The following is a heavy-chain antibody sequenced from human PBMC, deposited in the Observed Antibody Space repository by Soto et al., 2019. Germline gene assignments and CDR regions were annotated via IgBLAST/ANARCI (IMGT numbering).Heavy chain of an antibody. CDR1: GFTFSSYG. D-gene: IGHD1-1*01. CDR2: IWYDGSNK. CDR3: ARESLGYGVHSWFDP. V-gene: IGHV3-33*01. J-gene: IGHJ5*02. Sequence: GGSLRLSCAASGFTFSSYGMHWVRQAPGKGLEWVAVIWYDGSNKYYADSVKGRFTISRDNSKNTLYLQMNSLRAEDTAVYYCARESLGYGVHSWFDPWGQGTLVTVSS.